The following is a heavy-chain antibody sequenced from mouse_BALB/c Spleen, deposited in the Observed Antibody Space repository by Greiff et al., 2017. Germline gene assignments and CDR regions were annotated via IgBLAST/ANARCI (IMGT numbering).Heavy chain of an antibody. D-gene: IGHD1-1*01. V-gene: IGHV1-5*01. CDR2: IYPGNSDT. J-gene: IGHJ3*01. CDR3: TRGKDYYYGRGYVGAFAY. Sequence: EVQVVESGTVLARPGASVKMSCKASGYSFTSYWMHWVKQRPGQGLEWIGAIYPGNSDTSYNQKFKGKAKLTAVTSASTAYMELSSLTNEDSAVYYCTRGKDYYYGRGYVGAFAYWGQGTLVTVSA. CDR1: GYSFTSYW.